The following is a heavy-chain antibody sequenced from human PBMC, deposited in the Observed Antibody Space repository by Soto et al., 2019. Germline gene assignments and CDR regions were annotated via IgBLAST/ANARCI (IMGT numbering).Heavy chain of an antibody. Sequence: PGESLKISCKGSGYSFTSYWIGWVRQMPGKGLEWMGIIYPGDSDTRYSPSFQGQVTISADKSISTAYLQWSSLKASDTAMYYCARETAHYDFWSGYFSEKYYYYMDVWGKGTTVTVSS. CDR3: ARETAHYDFWSGYFSEKYYYYMDV. V-gene: IGHV5-51*01. CDR1: GYSFTSYW. J-gene: IGHJ6*03. CDR2: IYPGDSDT. D-gene: IGHD3-3*01.